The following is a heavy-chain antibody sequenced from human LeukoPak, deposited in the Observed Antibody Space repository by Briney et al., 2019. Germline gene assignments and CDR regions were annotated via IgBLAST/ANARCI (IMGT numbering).Heavy chain of an antibody. CDR2: INPNSGGT. V-gene: IGHV1-2*06. Sequence: ASVKVSCKASGYTFSNYGIHWLRQAPGQGLEWMGRINPNSGGTNYAQKFQGRVTMTRDTSISTAYMELSRLRSDDTAVYYCAVTDCSGGSCYSGLNYWGQGTLVTVSS. D-gene: IGHD2-15*01. J-gene: IGHJ4*02. CDR3: AVTDCSGGSCYSGLNY. CDR1: GYTFSNYG.